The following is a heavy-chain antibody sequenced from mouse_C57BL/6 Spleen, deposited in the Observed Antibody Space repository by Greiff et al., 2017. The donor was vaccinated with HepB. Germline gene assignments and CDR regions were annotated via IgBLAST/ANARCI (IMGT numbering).Heavy chain of an antibody. Sequence: QVHVKQPGAELVKPGASVKLSCTASGYTFTSYWMHWVKQRPGQGLEWIGMIHPNSGSTNYNEKFKSKATLTVDKSSSTAYMQLSSLTSEDSAVYYCARSNCDYWGQGTTLTVSS. J-gene: IGHJ2*01. CDR2: IHPNSGST. CDR3: ARSNCDY. CDR1: GYTFTSYW. V-gene: IGHV1-64*01.